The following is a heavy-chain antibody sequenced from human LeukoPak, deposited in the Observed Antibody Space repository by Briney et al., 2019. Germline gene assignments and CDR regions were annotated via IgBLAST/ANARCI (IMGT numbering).Heavy chain of an antibody. Sequence: PGGSLRLPCVGSGFPYTDYWMHWFRQVPGKGRVWVSRINPDGTIIDYADPVKGRFSISRDNAKNLLYLQMNGLRADDTAVYYCAKDLSWNTADRWGQGILVTVSS. CDR1: GFPYTDYW. CDR3: AKDLSWNTADR. D-gene: IGHD5-18*01. J-gene: IGHJ5*02. CDR2: INPDGTII. V-gene: IGHV3-74*01.